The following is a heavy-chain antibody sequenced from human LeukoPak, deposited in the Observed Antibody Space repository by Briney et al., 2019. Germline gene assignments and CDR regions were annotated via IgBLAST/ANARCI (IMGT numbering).Heavy chain of an antibody. D-gene: IGHD5-12*01. CDR3: ARNSGWYFNY. CDR1: GFSFSTYW. CDR2: IKQDGGKE. Sequence: GGSLRLSCAASGFSFSTYWMSWVRQAPGKGLGWVANIKQDGGKESYVDSVKGRFTISRDNAKSSLFLQMNSLRAEDTAVYYCARNSGWYFNYWGQGTLVTVSS. J-gene: IGHJ4*02. V-gene: IGHV3-7*03.